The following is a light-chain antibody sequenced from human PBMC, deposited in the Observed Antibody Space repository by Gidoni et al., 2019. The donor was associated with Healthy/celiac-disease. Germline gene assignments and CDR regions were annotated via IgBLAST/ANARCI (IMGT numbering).Light chain of an antibody. CDR3: MQALQTPIT. V-gene: IGKV2-28*01. Sequence: VMTQSPLSLPVTPVAPASISCRSSQSLLHSNGYNYLDWYLQKPGQSPQLLIYLGSNRASGVPDRFSGSGSGTDFTLKISRVEAEDFGVYYCMQALQTPITFGQGTRLEIK. CDR2: LGS. J-gene: IGKJ5*01. CDR1: QSLLHSNGYNY.